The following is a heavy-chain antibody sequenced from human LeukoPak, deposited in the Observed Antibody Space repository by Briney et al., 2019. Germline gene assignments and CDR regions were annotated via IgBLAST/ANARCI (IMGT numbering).Heavy chain of an antibody. CDR2: INHSGSS. CDR3: ARLDKDSAGNSRRPFNY. Sequence: PSETLSLTCAVYGGSFSGYYWSWIRQPPGKGLEWIGEINHSGSSNYNPSLKSRVTISGDTSKNQFFLRLTSVTAADTAVYYCARLDKDSAGNSRRPFNYWGRGTLVTVSS. D-gene: IGHD2-15*01. J-gene: IGHJ4*02. V-gene: IGHV4-34*01. CDR1: GGSFSGYY.